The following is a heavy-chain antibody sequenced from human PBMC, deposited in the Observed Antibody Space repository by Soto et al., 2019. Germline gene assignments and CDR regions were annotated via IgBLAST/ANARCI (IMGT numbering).Heavy chain of an antibody. CDR3: ARGAGFSYASTWFDI. D-gene: IGHD5-18*01. J-gene: IGHJ5*02. Sequence: SETLSLTCTVSGASISGGTYYWTWIRQAPGKGLEWVGHIYYTGSTNYNPALNDRVTISVDTSKNHFSLQLTSVAAADTAVYYCARGAGFSYASTWFDIWGQGALVTVSS. CDR1: GASISGGTYY. CDR2: IYYTGST. V-gene: IGHV4-61*03.